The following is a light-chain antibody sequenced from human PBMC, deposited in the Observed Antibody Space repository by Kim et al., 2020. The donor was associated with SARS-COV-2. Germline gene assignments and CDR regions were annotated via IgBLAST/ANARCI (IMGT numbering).Light chain of an antibody. V-gene: IGKV1-5*03. J-gene: IGKJ2*01. CDR2: KAS. Sequence: DIQMTQSPSTLSASVGDRVTITCRASHSITTWLAWFQQKPGKAPTLLIYKASNLQSGVPSRFSGTGSGTEFTLTISSLQRDDFATYYCQQYDLYPYTFGQGTKLEIK. CDR3: QQYDLYPYT. CDR1: HSITTW.